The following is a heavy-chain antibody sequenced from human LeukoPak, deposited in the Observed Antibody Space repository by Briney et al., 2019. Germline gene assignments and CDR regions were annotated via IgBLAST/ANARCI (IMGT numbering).Heavy chain of an antibody. CDR3: ARAVRGNYGDYVQSYYFDY. D-gene: IGHD4-17*01. V-gene: IGHV4-30-2*01. CDR2: IYHSGST. J-gene: IGHJ4*02. CDR1: GGSISSGGYS. Sequence: PSETLSLTCAVSGGSISSGGYSWSWIRQPPGKGLEWIGYIYHSGSTYYNPSLKSRVTISVDRSKNQFSLKLSSVTAADTAVYYCARAVRGNYGDYVQSYYFDYWGQGTLATVSS.